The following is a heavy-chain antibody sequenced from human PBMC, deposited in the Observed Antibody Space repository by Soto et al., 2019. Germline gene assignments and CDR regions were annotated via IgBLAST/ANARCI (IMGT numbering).Heavy chain of an antibody. V-gene: IGHV3-7*01. J-gene: IGHJ4*02. Sequence: PGGSLRLSWAASGFTFSSYWMSWVRQAPGKGLEWVANIKQDGSEKYYVDSVKGRFTISRDNAKNSLYLQMNSLRAEDTAVYYCAREGYCSGGSCYSVLPPWIRRDPLWYWGQGTLVTVSS. CDR1: GFTFSSYW. CDR2: IKQDGSEK. D-gene: IGHD2-15*01. CDR3: AREGYCSGGSCYSVLPPWIRRDPLWY.